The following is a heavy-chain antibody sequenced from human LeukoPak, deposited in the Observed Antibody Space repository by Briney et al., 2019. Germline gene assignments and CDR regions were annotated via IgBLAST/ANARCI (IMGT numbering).Heavy chain of an antibody. Sequence: GESLKISCKGSGCSFTSYWIGWVRQMPGKGLEWMGIIYPGDSDIRYSPSFQGQVTISADKSISTAYLQWSSLKASDTALYYCARGDWSGNNWFDPWGQGTLFTVSS. J-gene: IGHJ5*02. CDR2: IYPGDSDI. CDR3: ARGDWSGNNWFDP. D-gene: IGHD3-3*01. V-gene: IGHV5-51*01. CDR1: GCSFTSYW.